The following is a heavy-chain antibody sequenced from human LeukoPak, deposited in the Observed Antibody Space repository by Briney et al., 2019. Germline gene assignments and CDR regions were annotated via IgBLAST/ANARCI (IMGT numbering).Heavy chain of an antibody. CDR1: GYTLTELS. CDR2: FDPEDGET. Sequence: ASVKVSSKVSGYTLTELSMHWVRRAPGKGLEWRGAFDPEDGETIYAQKFQGRVTMTEDTSTDTAYMELSSLRSEDTAVYYCARERGSGYDLRHDYWGQGTLVTVSS. D-gene: IGHD5-12*01. J-gene: IGHJ4*02. CDR3: ARERGSGYDLRHDY. V-gene: IGHV1-24*01.